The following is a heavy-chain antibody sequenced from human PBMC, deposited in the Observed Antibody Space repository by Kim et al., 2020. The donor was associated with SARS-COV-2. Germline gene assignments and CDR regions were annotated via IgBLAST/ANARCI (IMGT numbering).Heavy chain of an antibody. D-gene: IGHD3-22*01. Sequence: ARKYQGRVTITADESTSTAYMERSSVRSEDTAVYYCARDGRITYYYDSSRGFDYWGQGTLVTVSS. V-gene: IGHV1-69*01. CDR3: ARDGRITYYYDSSRGFDY. J-gene: IGHJ4*02.